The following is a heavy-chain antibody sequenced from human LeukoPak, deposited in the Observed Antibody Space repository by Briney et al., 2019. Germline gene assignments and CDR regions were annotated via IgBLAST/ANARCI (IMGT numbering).Heavy chain of an antibody. CDR2: INSDGSST. J-gene: IGHJ4*02. CDR3: ARDLVVPAAMLDY. Sequence: GGSLRLSCAASGFTYSSYWMRWVRQAPGKGLVWVSRINSDGSSTSYADSVKGRFTISRDNAKNTLYLQMNSLRAEDTAVYYCARDLVVPAAMLDYWGQGTLVTVSS. V-gene: IGHV3-74*01. CDR1: GFTYSSYW. D-gene: IGHD2-2*01.